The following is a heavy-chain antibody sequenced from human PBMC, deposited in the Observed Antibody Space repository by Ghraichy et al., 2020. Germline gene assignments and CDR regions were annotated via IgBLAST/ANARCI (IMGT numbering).Heavy chain of an antibody. CDR3: ARKYSSSWFFQH. CDR1: GFTFSSYW. D-gene: IGHD6-13*01. V-gene: IGHV3-7*04. CDR2: IKQDGSEK. J-gene: IGHJ1*01. Sequence: LSLTCAASGFTFSSYWMSWVRQAPGKGLEWVANIKQDGSEKYYVDSVKGRFTISRDNAKNSLYLQMNSLRAEDTAVYYCARKYSSSWFFQHWGQGTLVTVSS.